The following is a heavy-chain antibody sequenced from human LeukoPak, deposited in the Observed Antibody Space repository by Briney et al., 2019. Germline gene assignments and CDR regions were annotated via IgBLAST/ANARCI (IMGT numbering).Heavy chain of an antibody. J-gene: IGHJ4*02. CDR1: GYTFTDYY. CDR2: INPNSGDT. V-gene: IGHV1-2*04. Sequence: ASMKVSCKASGYTFTDYYMHWVRQAPGQGLVWMGWINPNSGDTKYAQKFQGWVTMTRDTSISTAYMELSRLTSDDTAVYYCASDRSYNKGPLDYWGQGTLVTVSS. D-gene: IGHD1-14*01. CDR3: ASDRSYNKGPLDY.